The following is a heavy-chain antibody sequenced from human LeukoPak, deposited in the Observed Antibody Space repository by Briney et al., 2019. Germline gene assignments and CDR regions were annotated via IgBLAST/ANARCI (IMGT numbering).Heavy chain of an antibody. D-gene: IGHD6-6*01. Sequence: GGSLRLSCAPSGFTFSTYYMNWVRQAPGQGLEWVSFITGSSSYIYYTDSVKGRFTISRDNAKNSLFLQMNSLRDEDTAVYYCASGFSSSPYFDYWGQGTLVTVSS. J-gene: IGHJ4*02. CDR1: GFTFSTYY. V-gene: IGHV3-21*01. CDR3: ASGFSSSPYFDY. CDR2: ITGSSSYI.